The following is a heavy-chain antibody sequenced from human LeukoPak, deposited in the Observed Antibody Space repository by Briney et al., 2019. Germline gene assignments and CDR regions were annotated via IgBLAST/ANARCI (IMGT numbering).Heavy chain of an antibody. CDR1: GFTINTFT. CDR3: AKAFSSGWSPFDY. CDR2: IRGAEGGT. Sequence: PGGSLRLSCAASGFTINTFTMNWVRQAPGKGLEWVSTIRGAEGGTYYADSVQGRFTISRDNFENTLYLQMNYLREEDTALYYCAKAFSSGWSPFDYWGQGALVTVSS. V-gene: IGHV3-23*01. J-gene: IGHJ4*02. D-gene: IGHD6-19*01.